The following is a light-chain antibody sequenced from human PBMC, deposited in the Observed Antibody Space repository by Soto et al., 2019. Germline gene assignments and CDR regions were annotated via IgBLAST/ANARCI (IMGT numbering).Light chain of an antibody. CDR2: EVS. V-gene: IGLV2-14*01. CDR1: SSDVGAYDY. J-gene: IGLJ1*01. Sequence: QSVLTQPASVSGSPGQSITISCTGTSSDVGAYDYVSWYQQQSGKAPILMIHEVSNRPSGVSNRFSGSKSGNTASLTISGLQAEDEADYYCSACTTSRAYVFGIGTKVTVL. CDR3: SACTTSRAYV.